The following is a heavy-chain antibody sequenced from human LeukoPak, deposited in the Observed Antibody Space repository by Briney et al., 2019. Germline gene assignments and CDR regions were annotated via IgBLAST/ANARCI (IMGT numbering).Heavy chain of an antibody. V-gene: IGHV3-74*03. D-gene: IGHD2-21*01. CDR1: GFTFSPIW. CDR2: IDDDGNSM. Sequence: GRSLTPSCAASGFTFSPIWMHWVRQGPGKGPVWVSRIDDDGNSMTYADSVKGRFTISRDNAKNTPYHPMNCLRAEDTAVYFCAICFRDTRVLYYSVTDVWGQGTTVTVSS. CDR3: AICFRDTRVLYYSVTDV. J-gene: IGHJ6*02.